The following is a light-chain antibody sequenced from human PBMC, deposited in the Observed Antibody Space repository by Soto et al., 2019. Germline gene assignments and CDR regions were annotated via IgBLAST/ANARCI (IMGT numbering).Light chain of an antibody. CDR1: SSDVGGYGY. J-gene: IGLJ1*01. CDR2: DVY. Sequence: QSALTQPRSVSGSHGQSVTISCTGTSSDVGGYGYVSWYQQHPGKAPKLMIYDVYNRPSGVPDRFSGSKSGNTASLTISGLQAEDEAVYYCCSYAGSSTFYVFGTGTMLTVL. V-gene: IGLV2-11*01. CDR3: CSYAGSSTFYV.